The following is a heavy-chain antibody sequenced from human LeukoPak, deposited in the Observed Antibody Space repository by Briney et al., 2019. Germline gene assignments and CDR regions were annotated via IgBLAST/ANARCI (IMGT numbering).Heavy chain of an antibody. CDR2: IWYDGSNK. D-gene: IGHD1-7*01. CDR3: AKGTLHLYYFDY. J-gene: IGHJ4*02. CDR1: GFTFSSYA. Sequence: GGSLRLSCAASGFTFSSYAIHWVRQAPGKGLEWVAVIWYDGSNKDYADSVKGRFTISRDNSKNTLYLQMNSLRAEDTAVYYCAKGTLHLYYFDYWGQGTLVTVSS. V-gene: IGHV3-33*06.